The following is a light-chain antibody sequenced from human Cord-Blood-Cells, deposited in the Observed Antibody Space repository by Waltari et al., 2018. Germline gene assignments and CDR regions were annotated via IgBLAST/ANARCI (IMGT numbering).Light chain of an antibody. Sequence: QSALTQPASVSGSPGQSITISCTGTSSDVGGYTYVSWYQQHPGKAPKLMIYEVRNRPSGVSNRFSGSKSGNTASLTISGLQAEDEADYYCSSYTSSSTLVVFGGGTKLTVL. V-gene: IGLV2-14*01. CDR2: EVR. CDR3: SSYTSSSTLVV. CDR1: SSDVGGYTY. J-gene: IGLJ2*01.